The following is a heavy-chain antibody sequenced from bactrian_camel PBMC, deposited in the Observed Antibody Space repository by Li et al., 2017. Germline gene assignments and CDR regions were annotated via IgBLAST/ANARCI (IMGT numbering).Heavy chain of an antibody. V-gene: IGHV3S55*01. J-gene: IGHJ7*01. Sequence: HVQLVESGGGSVQAGGSLRLSCTLSGYTYNSYCLGWFRQAPGKEREGVAAIDSDGKTTYADSVKGRFTISKDDAQNPLYLQMNSLQPEDTAVYYCAAKTIEGSCSVVSAIDPWGTGTQVTVS. CDR2: IDSDGKT. CDR1: GYTYNSYC. D-gene: IGHD2*01.